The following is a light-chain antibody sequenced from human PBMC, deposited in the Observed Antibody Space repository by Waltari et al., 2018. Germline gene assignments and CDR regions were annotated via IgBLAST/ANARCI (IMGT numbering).Light chain of an antibody. J-gene: IGLJ2*01. V-gene: IGLV4-69*01. CDR1: SDHSNHA. Sequence: LALTQSPSASASLGASVTVPCTLSSDHSNHAISSHEQQPQKGPRYLMKVNSDGSHIRGAGISDRFSGSSSGAERYLTISSRQSEDEGDYYCQTWDIATVVFGGGTKLTVL. CDR2: VNSDGSH. CDR3: QTWDIATVV.